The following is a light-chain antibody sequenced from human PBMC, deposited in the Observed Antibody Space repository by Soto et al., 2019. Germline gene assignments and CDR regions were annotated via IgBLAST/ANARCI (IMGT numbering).Light chain of an antibody. CDR2: AAS. Sequence: AIRMTQSPSSLSASTGDRVTITCRASQGISSYLAWYQQKQGKAPKLLIYAASTLQSGVPSRFSGSGSGTDFTLTISSLQSEDFATYYCQQYYSYGTFGQGTKWIS. J-gene: IGKJ1*01. CDR3: QQYYSYGT. CDR1: QGISSY. V-gene: IGKV1-8*01.